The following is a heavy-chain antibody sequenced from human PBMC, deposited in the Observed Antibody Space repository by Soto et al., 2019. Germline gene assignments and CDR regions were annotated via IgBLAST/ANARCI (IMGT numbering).Heavy chain of an antibody. CDR3: ARGDYDFWSGTTANWFDP. D-gene: IGHD3-3*01. J-gene: IGHJ5*02. CDR1: GFTFSSYA. CDR2: ISYDGSNK. V-gene: IGHV3-30-3*01. Sequence: WGSLRLSCAASGFTFSSYAMHWVRQAPCKWLEWVAVISYDGSNKYYADSVKGRFTISRDNSKNTLYLQMNSLRAEDTAVYYCARGDYDFWSGTTANWFDPWGQGTLVTVSS.